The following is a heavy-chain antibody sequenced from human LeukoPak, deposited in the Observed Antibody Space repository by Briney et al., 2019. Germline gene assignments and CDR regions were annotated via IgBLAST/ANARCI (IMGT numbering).Heavy chain of an antibody. CDR1: GYTFTNYG. V-gene: IGHV1-18*01. J-gene: IGHJ4*02. CDR3: ARDNGHYDRSGPFRY. Sequence: ALVKVSCKASGYTFTNYGISWVRQAPGQGLEWMGWISAYSGNTNYAQKFQGRVTMTTDTSTSTAYMELRSLRSDDTAVYYCARDNGHYDRSGPFRYWGQGNLVTVSS. CDR2: ISAYSGNT. D-gene: IGHD3-22*01.